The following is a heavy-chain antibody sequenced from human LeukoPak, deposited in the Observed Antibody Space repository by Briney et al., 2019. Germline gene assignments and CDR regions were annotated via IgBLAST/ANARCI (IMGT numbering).Heavy chain of an antibody. CDR1: GFSLTTSGMC. V-gene: IGHV2-70*01. J-gene: IGHJ4*02. Sequence: SGPTLVNPTQTLTLTCTFSGFSLTTSGMCVSWIRQPPGKALEWLALIDWDDDKSYSTPLKTRLTISKDTSKNQVVLTMTNMDPVDTATYYCARGSSHGFDYWGQGTLVTVSS. CDR2: IDWDDDK. CDR3: ARGSSHGFDY.